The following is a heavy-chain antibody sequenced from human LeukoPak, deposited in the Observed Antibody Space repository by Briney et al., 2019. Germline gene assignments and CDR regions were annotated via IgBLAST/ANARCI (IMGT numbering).Heavy chain of an antibody. CDR3: AKDQGYSSSWYWYYYYGMDV. J-gene: IGHJ6*02. CDR2: ISDSGANK. V-gene: IGHV3-23*01. CDR1: GFTFSTYA. Sequence: GGSLRLSCAASGFTFSTYAMNWVRQAPGKGLEWVSLISDSGANKHYAASVKGRFTISRDNSKNTLSLQMNSLRAEDTAVYYCAKDQGYSSSWYWYYYYGMDVWGQGTTVTVSS. D-gene: IGHD6-13*01.